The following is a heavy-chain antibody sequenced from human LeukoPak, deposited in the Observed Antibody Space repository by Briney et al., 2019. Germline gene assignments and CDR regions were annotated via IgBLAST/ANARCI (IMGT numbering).Heavy chain of an antibody. D-gene: IGHD5-18*01. J-gene: IGHJ4*02. Sequence: TGGSLRLSCAASGFTFSSYGMHWVRQAPGKGLEWVAIISYDGSNEYYADSVKGRFTISRDNSKNTLHLQMNSLRAEDTAVYYCAKDLLPIQIWLPAYWGQGTLVTVSS. V-gene: IGHV3-30*18. CDR1: GFTFSSYG. CDR3: AKDLLPIQIWLPAY. CDR2: ISYDGSNE.